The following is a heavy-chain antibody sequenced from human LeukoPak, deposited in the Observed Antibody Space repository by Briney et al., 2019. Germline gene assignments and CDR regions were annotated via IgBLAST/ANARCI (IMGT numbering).Heavy chain of an antibody. V-gene: IGHV1-2*02. D-gene: IGHD3-22*01. J-gene: IGHJ4*02. Sequence: ASVKLSCKASGYTFTGYYMHWVRQAPGQGLEWMGWINPNSGGTNYAQRFQGRVTMTRDTSISTAYMELSRLRSDDTAVYYCARDFDSSGYNGYWGQGTLVTVAS. CDR2: INPNSGGT. CDR1: GYTFTGYY. CDR3: ARDFDSSGYNGY.